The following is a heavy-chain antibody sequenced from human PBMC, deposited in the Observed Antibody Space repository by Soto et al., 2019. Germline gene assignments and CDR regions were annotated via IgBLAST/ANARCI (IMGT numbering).Heavy chain of an antibody. CDR2: IYQTVTT. CDR1: GGSISSGCDY. V-gene: IGHV4-31*02. Sequence: TQSLTAILSGGSISSGCDYLRWIRQHPGKLLEGMGYIYQTVTTNYNPSLKSRVTTSVDKSKNQFSLNLTSVTAADTAVYYCAKDSRYANSWAFGHYFEYWGQGTRVNASS. CDR3: AKDSRYANSWAFGHYFEY. J-gene: IGHJ4*02. D-gene: IGHD6-13*01.